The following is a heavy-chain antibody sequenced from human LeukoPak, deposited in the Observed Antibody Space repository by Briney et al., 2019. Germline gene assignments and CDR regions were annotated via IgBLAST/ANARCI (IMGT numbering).Heavy chain of an antibody. J-gene: IGHJ6*03. CDR3: ARGREYSSSYYYYYYYMDV. CDR2: INDSGSN. D-gene: IGHD6-6*01. V-gene: IGHV4-34*01. Sequence: SETLSLTCAVYGGSSSGYYWSWVRQPPGKGGEGRGEINDSGSNNYNPSLTSRVTISVDTSKTQFSLKLSSVTAADTAVYYCARGREYSSSYYYYYYYMDVWGKGTTVTVSS. CDR1: GGSSSGYY.